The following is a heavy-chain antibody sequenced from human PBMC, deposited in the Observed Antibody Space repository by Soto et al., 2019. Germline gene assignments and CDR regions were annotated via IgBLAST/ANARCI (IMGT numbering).Heavy chain of an antibody. J-gene: IGHJ6*02. CDR2: IKLDGSEK. Sequence: EVHLGEAGGGLVQPGGSLRRSCAASGFTFSSYWMTWVRQAPGKGLEWVASIKLDGSEKYYVDSVKGRFTISRDNAKNSLYLQMNRLTDEDTAVYYCARDSSGYYSYYSGIHVWGQGTTVTVSS. CDR1: GFTFSSYW. D-gene: IGHD3-22*01. V-gene: IGHV3-7*03. CDR3: ARDSSGYYSYYSGIHV.